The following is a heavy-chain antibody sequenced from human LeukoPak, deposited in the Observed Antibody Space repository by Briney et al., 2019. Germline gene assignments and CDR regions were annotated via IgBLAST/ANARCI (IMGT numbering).Heavy chain of an antibody. V-gene: IGHV1-2*02. D-gene: IGHD2-2*01. J-gene: IGHJ5*02. Sequence: ASVKVSCEASGYTFTGYYMHWVRQAPGQGLEWMGWINPNSGGTNYAQKFQGRVTMTRDTSISTAYMELSRLRSDDTAVYYCARAHGVYYARQTWGQGTLVTVSS. CDR1: GYTFTGYY. CDR2: INPNSGGT. CDR3: ARAHGVYYARQT.